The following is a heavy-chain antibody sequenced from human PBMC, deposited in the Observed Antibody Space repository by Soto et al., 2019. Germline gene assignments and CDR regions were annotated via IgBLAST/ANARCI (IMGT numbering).Heavy chain of an antibody. V-gene: IGHV1-18*01. J-gene: IGHJ4*02. CDR3: ARGRYGDY. D-gene: IGHD1-1*01. Sequence: QVHLVQSGAEVKKPGASVKVSCKASGYTFTSYGITWVRQAPGQGLEWMGRISAHNGNTDYAQKLQGRVIVTRDTSTSTAYMELRSLRSDDTAVYSCARGRYGDYWGQGALVTVSS. CDR1: GYTFTSYG. CDR2: ISAHNGNT.